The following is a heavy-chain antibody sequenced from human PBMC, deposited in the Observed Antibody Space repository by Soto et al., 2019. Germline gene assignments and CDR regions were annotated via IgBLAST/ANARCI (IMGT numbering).Heavy chain of an antibody. CDR1: GFSFSIYT. J-gene: IGHJ5*02. CDR2: IGSSSSYL. Sequence: PVGSLRLSCAASGFSFSIYTMNWVRQAPGKGLEWVSSIGSSSSYLYYADSVKGRFTISRDNAKNSLYLQMNSLRVEDTAVYYCARVYSAENWFDPWGQGTLVTVSS. V-gene: IGHV3-21*01. CDR3: ARVYSAENWFDP. D-gene: IGHD2-21*01.